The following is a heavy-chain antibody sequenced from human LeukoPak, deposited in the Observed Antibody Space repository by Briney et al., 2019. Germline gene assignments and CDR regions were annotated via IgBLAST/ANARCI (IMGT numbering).Heavy chain of an antibody. CDR2: IYTRGSA. CDR1: GGPISSYY. V-gene: IGHV4-4*07. D-gene: IGHD5-24*01. CDR3: ARGKMATDFDY. Sequence: PSGTLSLTCTVSGGPISSYYWSWIRQPAGKGLEWIGRIYTRGSANYNPSLKSRVTMSVDMSKNQFSLKLSSVTAADTAVYYCARGKMATDFDYWGQGTLVTVSS. J-gene: IGHJ4*02.